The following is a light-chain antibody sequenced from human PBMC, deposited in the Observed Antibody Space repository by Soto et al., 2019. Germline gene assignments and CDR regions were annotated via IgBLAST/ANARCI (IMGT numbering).Light chain of an antibody. CDR1: QSVSTF. Sequence: EIVLTQSPATLSLSPGERAILSCRASQSVSTFLAWFQQKPGQPPRLLIYNASNRTTGIPARFSGSGSGTDFTLTISSLEPEDFAVYYYQQRSNWPPAITFGQGTRLEIK. CDR2: NAS. J-gene: IGKJ5*01. CDR3: QQRSNWPPAIT. V-gene: IGKV3-11*01.